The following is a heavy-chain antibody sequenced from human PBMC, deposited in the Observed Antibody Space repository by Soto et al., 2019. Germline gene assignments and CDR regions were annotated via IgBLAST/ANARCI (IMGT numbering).Heavy chain of an antibody. V-gene: IGHV4-34*01. J-gene: IGHJ5*02. Sequence: QVQLQQWGAGLLKPSETLSLTCAVYGGFLSESYWTWIRQRPGKGLEWIGEINHVGGTNYNPSLKSRVTMSVDTSQNQFSLRLISVTAADTAMYFCVRIRYQLPSSVLWLDPWGQGTPVTVSS. CDR2: INHVGGT. D-gene: IGHD3-16*01. CDR1: GGFLSESY. CDR3: VRIRYQLPSSVLWLDP.